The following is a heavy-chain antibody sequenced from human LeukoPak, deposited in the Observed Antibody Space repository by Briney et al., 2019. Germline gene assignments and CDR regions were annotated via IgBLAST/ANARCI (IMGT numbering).Heavy chain of an antibody. V-gene: IGHV3-64*01. Sequence: GRSLRLSRAASGFTFSSYAMHSARQAPGKGLEYVSAISSNGGSTYHANSVKGRFTISRDNSKNTLYLQMGSLRAEDMAVYYCARGRIQLWSPFDYWGQGTLVTVSS. CDR1: GFTFSSYA. D-gene: IGHD5-18*01. CDR2: ISSNGGST. J-gene: IGHJ4*02. CDR3: ARGRIQLWSPFDY.